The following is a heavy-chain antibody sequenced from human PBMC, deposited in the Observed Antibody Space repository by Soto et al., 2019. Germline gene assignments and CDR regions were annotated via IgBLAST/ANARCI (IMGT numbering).Heavy chain of an antibody. Sequence: EVQLVESGGGLVQPGGSLRLSCVASGFTFSSYWMHWVRQVPGKGLVWVSRINSDGSTTNYADSVKGRFTTSRVNAKNSLYLQMISLTAEDTAVYYCGRNWNGLDYWGQGTLVTVSP. J-gene: IGHJ4*02. V-gene: IGHV3-74*01. D-gene: IGHD1-1*01. CDR3: GRNWNGLDY. CDR1: GFTFSSYW. CDR2: INSDGSTT.